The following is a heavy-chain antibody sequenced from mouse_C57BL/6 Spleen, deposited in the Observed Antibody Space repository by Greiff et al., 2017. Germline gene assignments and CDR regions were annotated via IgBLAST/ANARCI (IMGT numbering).Heavy chain of an antibody. J-gene: IGHJ1*03. CDR2: IDPSDSET. D-gene: IGHD1-1*01. Sequence: QVQLQQPGAELVRPGSSVKLSCKASGYTFTSYWMHWVKQRPIQGLEWIGNIDPSDSETHYNQKIKDKATLTVDKSSSTAYMQISSLTSEDSAVYYSSRGGLRNWYFDVWGTGTTVTVSS. CDR3: SRGGLRNWYFDV. V-gene: IGHV1-52*01. CDR1: GYTFTSYW.